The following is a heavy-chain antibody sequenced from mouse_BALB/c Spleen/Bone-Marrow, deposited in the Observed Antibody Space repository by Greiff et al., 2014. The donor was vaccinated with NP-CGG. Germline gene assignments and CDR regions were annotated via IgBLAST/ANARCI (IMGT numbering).Heavy chain of an antibody. J-gene: IGHJ3*01. D-gene: IGHD1-1*01. CDR1: GYTFSAYW. V-gene: IGHV1-9*01. CDR2: ILPGSGST. CDR3: ARWDDGSSAFAY. Sequence: QVQLQQSGAELVKPGASVKRSCKAPGYTFSAYWIEWVQQRPGHGLEWIGAILPGSGSTNYNENFKGKATIPADTSYNTVYMQLSSLTSEDSAVYYCARWDDGSSAFAYWGQGTPVTVTA.